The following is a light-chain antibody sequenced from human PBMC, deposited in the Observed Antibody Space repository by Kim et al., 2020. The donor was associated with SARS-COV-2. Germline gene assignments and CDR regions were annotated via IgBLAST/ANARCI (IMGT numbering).Light chain of an antibody. CDR3: QQGYSTPRA. V-gene: IGKV1-39*01. CDR2: AAS. CDR1: QSVRSY. J-gene: IGKJ1*01. Sequence: AAVGDRVTSTCRASQSVRSYLNWLLKKPGIAPKLLIYAASSLQSGVPSGFSDSGSGKDFTLTISCLQPEDFATYCCQQGYSTPRAFGQRSNVDIK.